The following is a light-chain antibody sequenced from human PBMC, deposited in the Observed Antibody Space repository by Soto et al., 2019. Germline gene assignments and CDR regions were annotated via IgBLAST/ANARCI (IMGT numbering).Light chain of an antibody. Sequence: DIQMTQSPSTLSASVGDRVTITCRASQSISSWLAWYQQKPGKAPKLLIYAASSLQSGVPSRFSGSGSGTDFTLTISSLQPEDFATYYCQQTFSNLPYTFGQGTRLEIK. J-gene: IGKJ5*01. CDR2: AAS. CDR3: QQTFSNLPYT. V-gene: IGKV1-39*01. CDR1: QSISSW.